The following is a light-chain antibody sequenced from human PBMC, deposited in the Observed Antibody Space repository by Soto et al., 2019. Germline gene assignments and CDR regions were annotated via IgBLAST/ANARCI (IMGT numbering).Light chain of an antibody. CDR3: QQYVSWT. J-gene: IGKJ1*01. CDR1: QSISSNY. V-gene: IGKV3-20*01. CDR2: GAS. Sequence: EIVLTQSPGTLSVSPGERATLSCRASQSISSNYLAWYQQKPGQAPRILIYGASSRATGIPDRFSGSGSGTDVTLTIGSLEPEDSAIYYCQQYVSWTFGQGTKVEIK.